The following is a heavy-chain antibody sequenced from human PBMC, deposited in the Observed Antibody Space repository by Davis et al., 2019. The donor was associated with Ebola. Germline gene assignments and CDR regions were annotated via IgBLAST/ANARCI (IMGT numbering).Heavy chain of an antibody. D-gene: IGHD6-6*01. CDR3: AKSQLRSSSSSDWFDL. Sequence: GESLKISCAASGFTFSSYGMHWVRQAPGKGLEWVAVISYDGSNKYYADSVKGRFTISRDNSKNTLYLQMNSLRAEDTAVYYCAKSQLRSSSSSDWFDLWGQGTLVTFSS. CDR2: ISYDGSNK. V-gene: IGHV3-30*18. J-gene: IGHJ5*02. CDR1: GFTFSSYG.